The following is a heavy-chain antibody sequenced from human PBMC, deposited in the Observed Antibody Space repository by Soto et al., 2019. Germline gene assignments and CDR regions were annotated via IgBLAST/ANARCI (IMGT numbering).Heavy chain of an antibody. Sequence: PGGSLRLSCAASGFTFSSYAMHWVRQAPGKGLEWVAVISYDGSNKYYADSVKGRFTISRDNSKNTLYLQMNSLRAEDTAVYYCARAFRDGYKAYWGQGTLVTSPQ. V-gene: IGHV3-30-3*01. CDR3: ARAFRDGYKAY. CDR1: GFTFSSYA. CDR2: ISYDGSNK. D-gene: IGHD5-12*01. J-gene: IGHJ4*02.